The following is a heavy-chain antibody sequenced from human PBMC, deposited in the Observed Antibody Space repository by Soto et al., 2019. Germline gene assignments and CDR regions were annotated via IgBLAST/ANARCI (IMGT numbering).Heavy chain of an antibody. D-gene: IGHD6-19*01. CDR3: ARDTGWGLGY. J-gene: IGHJ4*02. Sequence: QVQLQESGPGLVRPSGTLSLTCAVSGDSINSNYCWTWVRQPPGKGLEWIAEIYYSGGTSYNPSLKRRVTLSMDKSKNQFSLNLPSVTAADTAMYYCARDTGWGLGYWGQGTLVTVSS. V-gene: IGHV4-4*02. CDR1: GDSINSNYC. CDR2: IYYSGGT.